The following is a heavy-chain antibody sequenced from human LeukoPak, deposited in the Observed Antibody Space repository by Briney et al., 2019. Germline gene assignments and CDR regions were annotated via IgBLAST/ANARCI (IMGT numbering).Heavy chain of an antibody. Sequence: SVKVSCKASGGTFSSTISWVRQAPGQGLEWMGRIIPILDMTRYAQKFQGRLTITADKSTSPIYMDLTSLRSDDTAVYYCARDGGDGGGSRWGQGTQVTVSS. CDR3: ARDGGDGGGSR. D-gene: IGHD3-16*01. CDR1: GGTFSST. V-gene: IGHV1-69*04. J-gene: IGHJ4*02. CDR2: IIPILDMT.